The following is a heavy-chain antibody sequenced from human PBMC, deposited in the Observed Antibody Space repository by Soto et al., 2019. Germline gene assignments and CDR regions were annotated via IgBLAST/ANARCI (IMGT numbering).Heavy chain of an antibody. V-gene: IGHV3-33*01. CDR1: GIIFTGYG. Sequence: QVELVESGGGVVQPGGSLRLSCAASGIIFTGYGMHWVRQAPGQGLEWVAVIRFDGSNIYYADSVKGRFTISRDNSKNTLYLQMKSLRAEDTAVYYCARDGVEATVFFGFFDYWGQGALVTVSS. CDR3: ARDGVEATVFFGFFDY. CDR2: IRFDGSNI. J-gene: IGHJ4*02. D-gene: IGHD3-3*01.